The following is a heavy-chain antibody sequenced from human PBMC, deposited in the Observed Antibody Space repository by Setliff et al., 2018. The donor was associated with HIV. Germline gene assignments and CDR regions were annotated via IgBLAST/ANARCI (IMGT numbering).Heavy chain of an antibody. V-gene: IGHV4-34*01. CDR2: SNYGGHT. J-gene: IGHJ6*04. D-gene: IGHD3-22*01. CDR3: ARGREVIRDTYYSYFYMDV. Sequence: SETLSLTCAVYSASFSGYFCSWIRHLPGKGLEWIGESNYGGHTNYNPSLKSRVNILVDTSKDQFSLNMTSVTAADTAVYYCARGREVIRDTYYSYFYMDVWSRGTPVTVSS. CDR1: SASFSGYF.